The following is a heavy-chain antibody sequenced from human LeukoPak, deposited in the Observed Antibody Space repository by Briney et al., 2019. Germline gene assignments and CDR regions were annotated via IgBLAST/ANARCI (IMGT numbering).Heavy chain of an antibody. J-gene: IGHJ4*02. CDR1: GFTFSSYG. V-gene: IGHV3-33*06. CDR2: IWYDGSNK. CDR3: SEAGTRYYYYSSGYFDY. D-gene: IGHD3-22*01. Sequence: PGGSLRLSCAASGFTFSSYGMHWVRQAPGKGLEWVAVIWYDGSNKYYADSVKGRFTISRDNSKNTLYLQMNSMRAEDTAVYYCSEAGTRYYYYSSGYFDYWGQGTMVTAPS.